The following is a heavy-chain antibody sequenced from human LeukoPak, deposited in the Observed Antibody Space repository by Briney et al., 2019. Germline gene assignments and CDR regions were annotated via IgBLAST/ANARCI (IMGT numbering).Heavy chain of an antibody. J-gene: IGHJ4*02. V-gene: IGHV4-39*07. CDR3: AGAPYNFWSAYLDY. D-gene: IGHD3-3*01. CDR2: ISHSGST. Sequence: SETLSLTCTVSGGSISSGNYYWGWIRQPPGKGLEWIGSISHSGSTYYSPSLKSRLTISVDTSKNQFSLKLSSVTAADTAVYYCAGAPYNFWSAYLDYWGQGTLVTVSS. CDR1: GGSISSGNYY.